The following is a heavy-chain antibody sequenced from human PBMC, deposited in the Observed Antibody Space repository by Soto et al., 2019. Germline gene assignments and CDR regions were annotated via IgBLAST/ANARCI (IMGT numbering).Heavy chain of an antibody. J-gene: IGHJ6*02. D-gene: IGHD5-18*01. CDR2: ISYDGSNK. CDR1: GFTFSSYA. CDR3: ARDRSRDRVDTAMVIYGMDV. Sequence: QVQLVESGGGVVQPGRSLRLSCAASGFTFSSYAMHWVRQAPGKGLEWVAVISYDGSNKYYADSVKGRFTISRDNSKNTLYLQMNSLRAEDTAVYYCARDRSRDRVDTAMVIYGMDVWGQGTTVTVSS. V-gene: IGHV3-30-3*01.